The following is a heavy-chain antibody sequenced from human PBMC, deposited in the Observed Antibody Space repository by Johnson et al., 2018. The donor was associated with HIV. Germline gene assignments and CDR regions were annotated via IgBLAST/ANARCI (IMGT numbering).Heavy chain of an antibody. Sequence: VHLVESGGGVVRPGGSLRLSCAAFGFSIDDYAMSWVRQVPGKGLEWVSGINWNGGSTNYAASVKGRFVISRDNARNSLYLQMNGLTVEDTALYFCARDPTTQDSRLTGDFGAFDIWGQGTMVTVSS. CDR2: INWNGGST. J-gene: IGHJ3*02. CDR3: ARDPTTQDSRLTGDFGAFDI. D-gene: IGHD7-27*01. CDR1: GFSIDDYA. V-gene: IGHV3-20*04.